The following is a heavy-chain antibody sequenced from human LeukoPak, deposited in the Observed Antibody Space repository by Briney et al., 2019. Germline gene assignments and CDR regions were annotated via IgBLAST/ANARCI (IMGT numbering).Heavy chain of an antibody. CDR2: ISWNSGSI. CDR3: AKSFAAGSSRGRSDAFDI. CDR1: GFTFDDYA. V-gene: IGHV3-9*01. Sequence: GGSLRLSCAASGFTFDDYAMHWVRQAPGKGLEWVSGISWNSGSIGYADSVKGRFTISRDNSKNTLYLQMNSLRAEDTAVYYCAKSFAAGSSRGRSDAFDIWGQGTMVTVSS. D-gene: IGHD3-10*01. J-gene: IGHJ3*02.